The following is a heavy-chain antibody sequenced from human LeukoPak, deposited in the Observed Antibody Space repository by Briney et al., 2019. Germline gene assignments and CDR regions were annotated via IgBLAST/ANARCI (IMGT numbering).Heavy chain of an antibody. CDR3: ARDKGPYWYFDL. CDR2: IYYTGST. CDR1: GGSISSSDYY. J-gene: IGHJ2*01. V-gene: IGHV4-39*07. Sequence: SETLSLTCTVSGGSISSSDYYWGWIRQPPGKRLEWTGGIYYTGSTYYNPSLKSRVTISLDTSKNQISLKLTSVTAADAAVYYCARDKGPYWYFDLWGRGTLVTVSS.